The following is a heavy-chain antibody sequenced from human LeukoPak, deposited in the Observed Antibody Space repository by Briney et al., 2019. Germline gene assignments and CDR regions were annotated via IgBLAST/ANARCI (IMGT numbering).Heavy chain of an antibody. Sequence: ASVKVSCKASGFTFTSSAMHWVRQARGQRLEWIGWIVVGSGNTNYAQKFHERVTITRDMSTSTAYMELSSLRSEDTAVYYCAAGPGVGSDYWGQGTLVTVSS. J-gene: IGHJ4*02. D-gene: IGHD2-15*01. CDR1: GFTFTSSA. CDR2: IVVGSGNT. CDR3: AAGPGVGSDY. V-gene: IGHV1-58*02.